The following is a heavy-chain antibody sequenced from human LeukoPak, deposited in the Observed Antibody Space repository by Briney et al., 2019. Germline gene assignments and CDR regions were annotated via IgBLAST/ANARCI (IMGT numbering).Heavy chain of an antibody. CDR3: ARGGMSASPTPYYFDY. CDR1: GYTLTELS. V-gene: IGHV1-2*02. D-gene: IGHD2-2*01. Sequence: GASVKVSCKVSGYTLTELSMHWVRQAPGKGLEWMGWINPNSGGTNYEQQFQGRVTMTRDTSISTAYMELSRLRSDDTAVYYCARGGMSASPTPYYFDYWGQGTLLTVSS. J-gene: IGHJ4*02. CDR2: INPNSGGT.